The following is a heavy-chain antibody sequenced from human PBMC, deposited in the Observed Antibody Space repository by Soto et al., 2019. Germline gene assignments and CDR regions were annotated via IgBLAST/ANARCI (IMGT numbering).Heavy chain of an antibody. CDR3: ARAYYYDSSGYLFPFDY. V-gene: IGHV1-69*13. CDR2: IIPIFGTA. D-gene: IGHD3-22*01. Sequence: SVKVSCKASGGTFSSYAISWVRQAPGQGLEWMGGIIPIFGTANYAQKFQGRVTITADESTSTAYMELSSLRSEDTAVYYCARAYYYDSSGYLFPFDYWGQGTLVTVSS. CDR1: GGTFSSYA. J-gene: IGHJ4*02.